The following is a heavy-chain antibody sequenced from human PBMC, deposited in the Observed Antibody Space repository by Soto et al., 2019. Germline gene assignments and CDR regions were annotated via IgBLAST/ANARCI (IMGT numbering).Heavy chain of an antibody. J-gene: IGHJ3*02. CDR1: GFTFSSYW. D-gene: IGHD6-6*01. CDR3: ARASIAAIDAFDI. Sequence: GGSLRLSCAASGFTFSSYWMSWVRQAPGKGLEWEANIKQDGSEKYYVDSVKGRFTISRDNAKNSLYLQMNSLRAEDTAVYYCARASIAAIDAFDIWGQGTMVTVSS. CDR2: IKQDGSEK. V-gene: IGHV3-7*01.